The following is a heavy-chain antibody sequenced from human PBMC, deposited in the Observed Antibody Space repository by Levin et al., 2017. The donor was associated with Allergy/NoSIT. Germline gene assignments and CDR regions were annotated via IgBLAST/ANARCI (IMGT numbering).Heavy chain of an antibody. Sequence: GGSLRLSCAASGFTVSSNSMSWVRQAPGKGLEWVSVIYDGGATYYADPVKGRFTISRDTSKNTLYLQMNSLRAEDTAVYYCARVGFTYGRYYDYWGQGTLVTVSS. V-gene: IGHV3-66*01. CDR1: GFTVSSNS. CDR3: ARVGFTYGRYYDY. D-gene: IGHD5-18*01. CDR2: IYDGGAT. J-gene: IGHJ4*02.